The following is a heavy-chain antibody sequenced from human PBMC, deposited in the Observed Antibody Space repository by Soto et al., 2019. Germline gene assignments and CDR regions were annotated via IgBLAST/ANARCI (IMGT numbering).Heavy chain of an antibody. CDR2: IYSGGST. J-gene: IGHJ4*02. CDR3: ARDVGRYSSGWSGDY. Sequence: EVQLVESGGGLIQPGGSLRLSCAASGFTVSSNYMSWVRQAPGKGLEWVSVIYSGGSTYYADSVKGRFTISRDNSKNTLYLEMNSLRAEDTAVYYCARDVGRYSSGWSGDYWGQGTLVTVSS. V-gene: IGHV3-53*01. D-gene: IGHD6-19*01. CDR1: GFTVSSNY.